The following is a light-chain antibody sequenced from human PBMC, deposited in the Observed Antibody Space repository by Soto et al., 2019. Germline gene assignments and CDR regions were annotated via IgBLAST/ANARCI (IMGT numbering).Light chain of an antibody. CDR1: QSLLHSNEKTY. V-gene: IGKV2D-29*01. J-gene: IGKJ1*01. CDR2: DVS. Sequence: DIVMTQTPLSLSVTPGKPASISCKSSQSLLHSNEKTYVYWYLQKPGQPPQLLIYDVSTRLSGVPDRFSGSGSGTDFTLKISRVGAEDVGIYYCMQSIQLPWTFGQGTKVDSK. CDR3: MQSIQLPWT.